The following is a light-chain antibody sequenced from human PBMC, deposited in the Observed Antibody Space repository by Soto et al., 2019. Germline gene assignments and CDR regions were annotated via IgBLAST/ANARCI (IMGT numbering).Light chain of an antibody. V-gene: IGKV3-15*01. CDR2: GAS. CDR1: QSVSSN. CDR3: QQYNNWPPVT. J-gene: IGKJ2*01. Sequence: EIVMTQSPATLSVSPGERATLSCRASQSVSSNLAWYQQKPGQAPRLLIYGASTRATGIPARFSGSGSGTEFTLTNISLQSEDFAVYYCQQYNNWPPVTFGQGTKLEIK.